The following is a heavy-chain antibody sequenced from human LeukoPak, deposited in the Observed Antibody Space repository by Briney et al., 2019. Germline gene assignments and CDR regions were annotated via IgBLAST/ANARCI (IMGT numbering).Heavy chain of an antibody. CDR1: GYTFTGYY. J-gene: IGHJ4*02. CDR2: INPNSGDA. CDR3: ALQQLGVSD. Sequence: ASMKVSCKASGYTFTGYYIHWVRQAPGQGLEWMGLINPNSGDANYAQKFQGRVTMTRDTSISTAYMELTRLRSDDTAVYYCALQQLGVSDWGQGTLVTVSS. V-gene: IGHV1-2*02. D-gene: IGHD6-13*01.